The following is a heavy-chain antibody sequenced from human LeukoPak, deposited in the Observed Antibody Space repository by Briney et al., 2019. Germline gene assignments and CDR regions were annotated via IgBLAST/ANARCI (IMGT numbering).Heavy chain of an antibody. CDR1: GYTFTGYY. CDR3: ARASTESLVDY. V-gene: IGHV1-2*02. CDR2: ISPNSGGT. Sequence: ASVKVSCKSSGYTFTGYYMHWVRPAPGQGLEWMGWISPNSGGTNYAQKLRGRVTMTTDTSTSTAYMELRSLRSDDTAVYYCARASTESLVDYWGQGTLVTVSS. J-gene: IGHJ4*02.